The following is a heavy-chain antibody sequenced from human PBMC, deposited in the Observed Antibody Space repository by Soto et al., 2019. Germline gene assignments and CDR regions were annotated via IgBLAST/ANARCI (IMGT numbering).Heavy chain of an antibody. Sequence: GGSLRLSCAASGFTFSSYAMSWVRQAPGKGLEWVSAISGSGGSTYYADSVKGRFTISRDNSKNTLYLQMNSLRAEDTAVYYCAKVEGSGSYYFRPEYYFDYWGQGTLVTVSS. CDR2: ISGSGGST. V-gene: IGHV3-23*01. D-gene: IGHD1-26*01. CDR3: AKVEGSGSYYFRPEYYFDY. J-gene: IGHJ4*02. CDR1: GFTFSSYA.